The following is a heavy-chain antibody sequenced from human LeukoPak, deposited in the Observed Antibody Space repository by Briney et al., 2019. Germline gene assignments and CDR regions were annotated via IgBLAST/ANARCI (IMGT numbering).Heavy chain of an antibody. J-gene: IGHJ6*03. Sequence: ASVKVSCKVSGYTLTELSMHWVRQAPGKGLEWMGGFDPEDGETIYAQKFQGRVTITTDESTSTAYMELSSLRSEDTAVYYCARAWQSYYYYYYYMDVWGKGTTVTVSS. CDR3: ARAWQSYYYYYYYMDV. CDR1: GYTLTELS. D-gene: IGHD6-19*01. V-gene: IGHV1-24*01. CDR2: FDPEDGET.